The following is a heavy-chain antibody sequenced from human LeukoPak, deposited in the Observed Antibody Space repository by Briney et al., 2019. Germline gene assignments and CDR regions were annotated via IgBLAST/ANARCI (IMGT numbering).Heavy chain of an antibody. CDR3: ARDFGTSWMYYFDY. CDR2: IKQDGSEK. D-gene: IGHD6-13*01. CDR1: GFTFSSFG. J-gene: IGHJ4*02. Sequence: GGSLRLSCSASGFTFSSFGVHWVRQAPGKGLEWVANIKQDGSEKYYVDSVKGRFTISRDNAKNSLYLQMNSLRAEDTAVYYCARDFGTSWMYYFDYWGQGTLVTVSS. V-gene: IGHV3-7*01.